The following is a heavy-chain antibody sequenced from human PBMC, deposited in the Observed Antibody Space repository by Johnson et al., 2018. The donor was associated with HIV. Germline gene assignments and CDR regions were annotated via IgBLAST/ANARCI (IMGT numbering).Heavy chain of an antibody. Sequence: EVQLVESGGGVVQPGRSLRLSCSASGFTFSSSAMHWVRQAPGKGLEWVSAISGSGGSTYYADSVKGRFTISRDNSKNTLYLQMNSLRAEDTAVYYCARPVVAVASTHHAFDIWGQGTMVTVSS. CDR2: ISGSGGST. J-gene: IGHJ3*02. V-gene: IGHV3-23*04. CDR1: GFTFSSSA. D-gene: IGHD6-19*01. CDR3: ARPVVAVASTHHAFDI.